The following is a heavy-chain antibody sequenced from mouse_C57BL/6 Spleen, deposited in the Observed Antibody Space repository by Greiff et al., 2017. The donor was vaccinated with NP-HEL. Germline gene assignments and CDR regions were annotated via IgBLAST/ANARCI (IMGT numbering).Heavy chain of an antibody. J-gene: IGHJ2*01. CDR3: AYYSNYYFDY. CDR1: GFTFSSYG. D-gene: IGHD2-5*01. CDR2: ISSGGSYT. Sequence: EVQVVESGGDLVKPGGSLKLSCAASGFTFSSYGMSWVRQTPDKRLEWVATISSGGSYTYYPDSVKGRFTISRDNAKNTLYLQMSSLKSEETAMYYDAYYSNYYFDYWGQGTTLTVSS. V-gene: IGHV5-6*01.